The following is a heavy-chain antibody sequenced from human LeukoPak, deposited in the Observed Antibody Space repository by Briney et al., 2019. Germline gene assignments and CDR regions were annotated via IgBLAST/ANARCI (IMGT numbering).Heavy chain of an antibody. Sequence: GGSETLSCAPSAFILISYRMHAVRQSPGKGLEWVGLLLEDGRNKKYADSVKGRLTISRNNSKDTLYLQMNSLRDEDTAVYYCAKRPSDYGDYVTYFDYWGQGTLVTVSS. V-gene: IGHV3-30*18. CDR3: AKRPSDYGDYVTYFDY. J-gene: IGHJ4*02. CDR1: AFILISYR. CDR2: LLEDGRNK. D-gene: IGHD4-17*01.